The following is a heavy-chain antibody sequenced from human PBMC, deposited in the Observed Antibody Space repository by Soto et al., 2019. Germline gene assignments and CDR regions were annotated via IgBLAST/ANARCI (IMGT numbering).Heavy chain of an antibody. D-gene: IGHD6-19*01. CDR3: ARVRIAVAGTRYFQH. Sequence: ASVKVSCKASGYTFTGYCMHSVLQGPVQGLEWMGWINPNSGGTNYAQKFQGRVTMTRDTSISTAYMELSRLRSDDTAVYYCARVRIAVAGTRYFQHWGQGTLVTVSS. J-gene: IGHJ1*01. V-gene: IGHV1-2*02. CDR1: GYTFTGYC. CDR2: INPNSGGT.